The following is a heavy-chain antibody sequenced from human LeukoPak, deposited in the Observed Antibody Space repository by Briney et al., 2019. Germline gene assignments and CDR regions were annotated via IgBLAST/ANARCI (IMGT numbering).Heavy chain of an antibody. V-gene: IGHV3-23*01. CDR3: AKRGGTESFYYYYYMDV. J-gene: IGHJ6*03. Sequence: GGSLRLSCAASGFTFSSYDMTRVRQTPGKGLEWVALISRSGGTTYYADSVKGRFTISRDNSKNTLYLQMNSLRAEDTAEYYCAKRGGTESFYYYYYMDVWGKGTTVTVSS. CDR1: GFTFSSYD. D-gene: IGHD2-15*01. CDR2: ISRSGGTT.